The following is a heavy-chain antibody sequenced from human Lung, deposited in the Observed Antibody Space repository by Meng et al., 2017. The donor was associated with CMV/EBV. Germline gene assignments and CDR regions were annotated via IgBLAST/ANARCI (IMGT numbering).Heavy chain of an antibody. Sequence: GGSXRLXCKGSGYNFASYWIGWVRQMPGKGLEWMGIIYPGDSDTRYSPSFQGHVTISVDKSISTAYLQWSSLKASDTAMYYCARPSSNSGYYFAMDVWGQGTXVTVSS. J-gene: IGHJ6*02. CDR2: IYPGDSDT. D-gene: IGHD4-23*01. CDR1: GYNFASYW. CDR3: ARPSSNSGYYFAMDV. V-gene: IGHV5-51*01.